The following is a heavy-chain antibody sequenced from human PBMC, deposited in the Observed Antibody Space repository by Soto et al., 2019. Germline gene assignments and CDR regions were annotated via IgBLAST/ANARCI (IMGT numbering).Heavy chain of an antibody. V-gene: IGHV4-39*01. CDR3: ARPQRRLVDSFDS. D-gene: IGHD3-9*01. Sequence: PSETLSLTCTVSGDSISNTYNFWGWIRQSPGKGLEWIGSIYYNGRTYYSPSLRSRVTMSVDTPKNQFSLRLSSVTAADTALYYCARPQRRLVDSFDSWGQGTLVTVS. CDR1: GDSISNTYNF. J-gene: IGHJ4*02. CDR2: IYYNGRT.